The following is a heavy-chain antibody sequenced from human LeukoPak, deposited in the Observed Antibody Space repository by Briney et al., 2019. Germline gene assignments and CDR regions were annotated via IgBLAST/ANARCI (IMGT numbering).Heavy chain of an antibody. D-gene: IGHD6-19*01. CDR1: GFTFSSYW. CDR2: IKQDGSEK. V-gene: IGHV3-7*01. J-gene: IGHJ4*02. Sequence: PGGSLRLSCAASGFTFSSYWMSWVRQAPGKGLEWVANIKQDGSEKYYVDSVKGRFTISRDNAKNSLYLQMNSLRAEDTAVYYCARGRSGWFNGVDYWGQGTLVTVSS. CDR3: ARGRSGWFNGVDY.